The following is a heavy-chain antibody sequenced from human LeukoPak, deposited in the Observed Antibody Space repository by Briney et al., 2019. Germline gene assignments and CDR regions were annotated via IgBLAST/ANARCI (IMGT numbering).Heavy chain of an antibody. CDR2: INAGNGNT. V-gene: IGHV1-3*01. CDR3: ARDDRSELVHHYFDY. J-gene: IGHJ4*02. D-gene: IGHD6-6*01. Sequence: ASVKVSCKASGYTFTSYAMHWVRQAPGQRLEWMGWINAGNGNTKYSQKFQGRVTITTDESTSTAYMELSSLRSEDTAVYYCARDDRSELVHHYFDYWGQGTLVTVSS. CDR1: GYTFTSYA.